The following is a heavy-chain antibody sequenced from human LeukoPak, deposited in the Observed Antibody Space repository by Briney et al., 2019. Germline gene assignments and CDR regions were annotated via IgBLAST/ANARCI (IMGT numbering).Heavy chain of an antibody. J-gene: IGHJ4*02. CDR1: GFTFSSYS. CDR2: ISSSSSYI. Sequence: GGSLRLSCAASGFTFSSYSMNWVRQAPGKGLEWVSSISSSSSYIYYADSVKGRFTIPRDNAKNSLYLQMNSLRAEDAAVYYCARDANSMAPLDYWGQGTLVTVSS. V-gene: IGHV3-21*01. D-gene: IGHD2-8*01. CDR3: ARDANSMAPLDY.